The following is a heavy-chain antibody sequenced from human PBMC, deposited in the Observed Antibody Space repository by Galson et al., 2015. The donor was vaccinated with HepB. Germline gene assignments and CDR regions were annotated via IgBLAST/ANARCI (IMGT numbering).Heavy chain of an antibody. V-gene: IGHV3-30-3*01. J-gene: IGHJ6*02. CDR3: ARERGGGATTYGMDV. CDR1: GFTFSSYA. CDR2: ISYDGSNQ. D-gene: IGHD1-26*01. Sequence: SLRLSCAASGFTFSSYAMHWVRQAPGKGLEWVAVISYDGSNQYYADSVKGRFTISRDNSKNTLYLQVNSLRAEDTAVYYCARERGGGATTYGMDVWGQGTTVTVSS.